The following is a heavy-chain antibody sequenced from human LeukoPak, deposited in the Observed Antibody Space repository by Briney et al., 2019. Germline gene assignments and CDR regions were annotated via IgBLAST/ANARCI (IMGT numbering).Heavy chain of an antibody. CDR3: ARDSGRSYYDSSGCL. D-gene: IGHD3-22*01. CDR2: ISYDGSNK. CDR1: GFTFSSYA. Sequence: GRSLRLSCAASGFTFSSYAMHWVRQAPGKGLEWVAVISYDGSNKYYADSVKGRFTISRDNSKNTLYLQMNSLRAEDTAVYYCARDSGRSYYDSSGCLWGQGTLVTVSS. V-gene: IGHV3-30-3*01. J-gene: IGHJ4*02.